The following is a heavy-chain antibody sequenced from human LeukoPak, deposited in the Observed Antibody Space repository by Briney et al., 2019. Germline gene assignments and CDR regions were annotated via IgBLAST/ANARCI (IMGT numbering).Heavy chain of an antibody. J-gene: IGHJ2*01. CDR1: GFTFSSSY. V-gene: IGHV3-66*01. CDR3: ARGSHYDSSGFTLFDL. D-gene: IGHD3-22*01. Sequence: GGSLRLSCAASGFTFSSSYMSWVRQAPGKGLEWVSVIYSGGSTYYADSVKGRFAISRDNSQSTLYLQMNSLRAEDTAVYYCARGSHYDSSGFTLFDLWGRGTLVTVSS. CDR2: IYSGGST.